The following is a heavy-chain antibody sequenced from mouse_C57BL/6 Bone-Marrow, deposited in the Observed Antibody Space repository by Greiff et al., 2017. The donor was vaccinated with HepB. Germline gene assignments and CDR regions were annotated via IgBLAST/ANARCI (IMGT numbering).Heavy chain of an antibody. CDR2: IDPSDSYT. CDR3: ARFQLCYAMDY. V-gene: IGHV1-69*01. Sequence: QVQLQQPGAELVMPGASVKLSCKASGYTFTSYWMHWVKQRPGQGLEWIGEIDPSDSYTNYNQKFKGKSTLTVDKSSSTAYMQLSSLTSEDSAVYYCARFQLCYAMDYWGQGTSVTVSS. J-gene: IGHJ4*01. D-gene: IGHD4-1*02. CDR1: GYTFTSYW.